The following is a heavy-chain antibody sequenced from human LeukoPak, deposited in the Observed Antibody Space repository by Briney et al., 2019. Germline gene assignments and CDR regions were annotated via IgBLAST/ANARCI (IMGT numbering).Heavy chain of an antibody. V-gene: IGHV1-69*05. CDR1: GGTFSSYA. CDR2: IIPIFGTA. D-gene: IGHD2-15*01. J-gene: IGHJ6*03. CDR3: ARVPYCSGGSCYSEDYYYYMDV. Sequence: ASVKVSCKASGGTFSSYAISWVRQAPGQGLEWMGRIIPIFGTANYAQKFQGRVTITTDESTSTAYMELSSLRSEDTAVYYCARVPYCSGGSCYSEDYYYYMDVWGKGTTVIVSS.